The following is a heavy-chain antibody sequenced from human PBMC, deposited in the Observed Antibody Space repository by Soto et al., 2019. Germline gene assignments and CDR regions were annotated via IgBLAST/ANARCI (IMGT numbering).Heavy chain of an antibody. D-gene: IGHD2-8*01. CDR3: ARYCTNGVCPVSALDI. V-gene: IGHV1-2*04. Sequence: ASVKVSCKASGYTFTGYYMHWVRQGPGQRLEWKGWINPNSGGTNYAQKFQGWVTMTRDTSISTAYMELSRLRSDDTAVYYCARYCTNGVCPVSALDIWGQGTMVTVSS. J-gene: IGHJ3*02. CDR1: GYTFTGYY. CDR2: INPNSGGT.